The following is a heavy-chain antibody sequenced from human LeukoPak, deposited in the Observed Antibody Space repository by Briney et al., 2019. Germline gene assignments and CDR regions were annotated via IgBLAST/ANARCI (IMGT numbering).Heavy chain of an antibody. Sequence: ASVKVSCKASGYTFTSYTMHWVRQAPGQRLEWMGWINAGNGNTKYSQKFQGRVTITRDTSASTAYMELSSLRSEDTAVYYCARGRRWADNWFDPWGQGTLVTVSS. V-gene: IGHV1-3*01. D-gene: IGHD5-24*01. J-gene: IGHJ5*02. CDR3: ARGRRWADNWFDP. CDR2: INAGNGNT. CDR1: GYTFTSYT.